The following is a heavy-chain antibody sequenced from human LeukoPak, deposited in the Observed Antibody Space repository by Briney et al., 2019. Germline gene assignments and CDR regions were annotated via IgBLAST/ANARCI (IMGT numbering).Heavy chain of an antibody. CDR2: IYYSGST. V-gene: IGHV4-59*01. CDR3: ARSDYVWGSYRRYFDY. J-gene: IGHJ4*02. D-gene: IGHD3-16*02. CDR1: GGSISSYY. Sequence: PSETPSLTCTVSGGSISSYYWSWIRQPPGKGLEWIGYIYYSGSTNYNPSLKSRVTISVDTSKNQFSLKLSSVTAADTAVYYCARSDYVWGSYRRYFDYWGQGTLVTVSS.